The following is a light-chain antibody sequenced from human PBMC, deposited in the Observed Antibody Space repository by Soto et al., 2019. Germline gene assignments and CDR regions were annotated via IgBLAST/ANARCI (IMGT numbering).Light chain of an antibody. CDR3: QRYNNWPLT. Sequence: IVMTQSPATLSVSPGERATLSCRASQGIGDTLVWYQHKPGQTPRLLIYDTSTRATGVPARFSGSRSGTEFTLTINSLQSEDFAVYYCQRYNNWPLTFGGGTKVDI. J-gene: IGKJ4*01. CDR1: QGIGDT. V-gene: IGKV3-15*01. CDR2: DTS.